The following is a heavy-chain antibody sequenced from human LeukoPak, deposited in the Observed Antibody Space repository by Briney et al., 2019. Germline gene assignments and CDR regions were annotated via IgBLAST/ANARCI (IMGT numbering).Heavy chain of an antibody. D-gene: IGHD5-18*01. V-gene: IGHV3-21*01. CDR1: GFTFSNAS. CDR3: ARKRDAAMVMGY. J-gene: IGHJ4*02. Sequence: GGSLRLSCAASGFTFSNASMNWVRQAPGKGLEWVSSISSSSSYIYYADSVKGRFTISRDNAKNSLYLQMNSLRAEDTAVYYCARKRDAAMVMGYWGQGTLVTVSS. CDR2: ISSSSSYI.